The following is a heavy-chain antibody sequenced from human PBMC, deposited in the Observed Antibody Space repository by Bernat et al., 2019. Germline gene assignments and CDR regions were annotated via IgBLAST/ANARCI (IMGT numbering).Heavy chain of an antibody. D-gene: IGHD6-6*01. CDR1: GINFGDCW. Sequence: EVQLVESGGDLVQPGGSLRLSCAASGINFGDCWMSWVRQAPGKGLEWVAYIKQDGNQKFYVDSVKGRFTISRDNAKNLLYLQMNNLRAEDTAVYYCARGPPSFMDVWGKGTTVTVSS. CDR3: ARGPPSFMDV. CDR2: IKQDGNQK. V-gene: IGHV3-7*01. J-gene: IGHJ6*03.